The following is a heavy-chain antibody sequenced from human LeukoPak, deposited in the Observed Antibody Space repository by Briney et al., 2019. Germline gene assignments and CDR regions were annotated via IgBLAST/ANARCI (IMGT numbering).Heavy chain of an antibody. CDR1: GFTFDDYA. Sequence: GGSLRLSCAASGFTFDDYAMHRVRQAPGKGLEWVSGISWNSGSIGYADSVKGRFTISRDNAKNSLYLQMNSLRAEDMALYYCAKAVSLSGSLDYWGQGTLVTVSS. CDR2: ISWNSGSI. D-gene: IGHD3-22*01. J-gene: IGHJ4*02. V-gene: IGHV3-9*03. CDR3: AKAVSLSGSLDY.